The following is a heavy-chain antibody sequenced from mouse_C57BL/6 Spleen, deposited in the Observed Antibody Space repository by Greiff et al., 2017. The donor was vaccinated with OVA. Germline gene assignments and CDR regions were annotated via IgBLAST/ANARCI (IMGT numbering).Heavy chain of an antibody. J-gene: IGHJ3*01. CDR3: ARLDDYDAWFAY. Sequence: EVKLVESGGDLVKPGGSLKLSCAASGFTFSSYGMSWVRQTPDKRLEWVATISSGGSYTYYPDSVKGRFTISRDNAKNTLYLQMSSLKSEDTAMYYCARLDDYDAWFAYWGQGTLVTVSA. CDR2: ISSGGSYT. V-gene: IGHV5-6*01. D-gene: IGHD2-4*01. CDR1: GFTFSSYG.